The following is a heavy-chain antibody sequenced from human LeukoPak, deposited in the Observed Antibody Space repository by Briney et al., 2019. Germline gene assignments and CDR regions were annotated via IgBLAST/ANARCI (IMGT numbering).Heavy chain of an antibody. CDR3: ARVGEGAAKD. CDR1: GFTFSNYS. Sequence: PGRSLRLSCAASGFTFSNYSMHWVRQAPGKGLEWVSVIYSAGNTYYADSVKGRFTISRDNSKNTLYLQMNSLTVEDTAVYYCARVGEGAAKDWGQGTLVTVSS. D-gene: IGHD1-26*01. V-gene: IGHV3-53*01. CDR2: IYSAGNT. J-gene: IGHJ4*02.